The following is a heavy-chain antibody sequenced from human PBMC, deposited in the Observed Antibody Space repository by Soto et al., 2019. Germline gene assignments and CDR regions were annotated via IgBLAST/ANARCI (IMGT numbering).Heavy chain of an antibody. V-gene: IGHV3-30-3*01. CDR1: GFTFSSYA. CDR3: GRCSSTSCHLGADH. CDR2: ISFDGNNK. J-gene: IGHJ4*02. D-gene: IGHD2-2*01. Sequence: QVQLVESGGGVVQPGRSLRLSCAASGFTFSSYALHWVRQAPVRGLEWVPLISFDGNNKYYAYSVKGRFTISRDNSKSTLYRQMSSLRAEDTAVYYCGRCSSTSCHLGADHWGQGTLVTVSS.